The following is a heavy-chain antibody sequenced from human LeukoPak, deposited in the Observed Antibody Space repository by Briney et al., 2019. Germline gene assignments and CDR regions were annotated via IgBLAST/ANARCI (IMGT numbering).Heavy chain of an antibody. CDR1: GGSISSYY. J-gene: IGHJ4*02. V-gene: IGHV4-4*09. D-gene: IGHD3-10*01. Sequence: PSETLSLTCTVSGGSISSYYWSWIRQPPGKGLEWIGYIYTSGSTNYNPSLKSRVTISVDTSKNQFSLKLSSVTAADTAVYYCARNLWFGDPPGYWGQGTLVTVSS. CDR3: ARNLWFGDPPGY. CDR2: IYTSGST.